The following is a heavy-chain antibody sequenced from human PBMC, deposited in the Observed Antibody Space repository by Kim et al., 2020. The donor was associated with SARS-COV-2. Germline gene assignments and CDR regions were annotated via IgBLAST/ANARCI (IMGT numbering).Heavy chain of an antibody. J-gene: IGHJ6*02. CDR2: LSWDSGSI. Sequence: GGSLRLSCAASGFTFDDYAMHWVRQAPGKGLEWVSGLSWDSGSIGYADSVKGRFTISRDNAKNSMYLQMNSLRAEDTALYYCAKGPEICNYYYGMDVWGQGTTDTVSS. D-gene: IGHD2-15*01. CDR3: AKGPEICNYYYGMDV. V-gene: IGHV3-9*01. CDR1: GFTFDDYA.